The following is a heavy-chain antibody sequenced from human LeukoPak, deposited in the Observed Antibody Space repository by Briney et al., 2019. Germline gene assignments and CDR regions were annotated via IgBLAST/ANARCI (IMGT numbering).Heavy chain of an antibody. V-gene: IGHV4-4*02. Sequence: SETLSLTCAVSGGSISSSNWWSWVRQPPGKGLEWIGSIYHSGSTYYNPSLKSRVTISVDTSKNQFSLKLSSVTAADTAVYYCARDRLRWPKIDYWGQGTLVTVSS. J-gene: IGHJ4*02. D-gene: IGHD4-23*01. CDR2: IYHSGST. CDR3: ARDRLRWPKIDY. CDR1: GGSISSSNW.